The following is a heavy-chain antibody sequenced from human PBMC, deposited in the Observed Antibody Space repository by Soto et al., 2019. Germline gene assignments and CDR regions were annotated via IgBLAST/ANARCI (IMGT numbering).Heavy chain of an antibody. J-gene: IGHJ6*02. CDR3: ARNYDILTGYYPDYGMDV. V-gene: IGHV1-18*01. CDR2: ISAYNGNT. Sequence: ASVKVSCKASGYTFTSYGISWVRQAPGQGLEWMGWISAYNGNTNYAQKLQGRVTMTTDTSTSTAYMELRSLRSDDTAVYYCARNYDILTGYYPDYGMDVWGQGTTVTVSS. CDR1: GYTFTSYG. D-gene: IGHD3-9*01.